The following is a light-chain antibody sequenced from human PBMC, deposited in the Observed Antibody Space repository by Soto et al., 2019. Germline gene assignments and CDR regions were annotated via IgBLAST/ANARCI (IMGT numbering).Light chain of an antibody. J-gene: IGKJ1*01. CDR3: QQYNNWPPWT. Sequence: EIVMTQSPATLSVSPGERATLSCRASQSVSSNLAWYQQKPGQAPRLLIYGASTRATGIRARFSGSGSGTEFTLTISSLQSKDFAVYYCQQYNNWPPWTFGQGTKVEIK. CDR2: GAS. CDR1: QSVSSN. V-gene: IGKV3-15*01.